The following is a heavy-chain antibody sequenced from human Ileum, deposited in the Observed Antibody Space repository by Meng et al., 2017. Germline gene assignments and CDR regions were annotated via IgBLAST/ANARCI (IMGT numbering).Heavy chain of an antibody. Sequence: QVPVQWSGPQLLKPSGTLYITCAVSGTCWSWFRPPPGKVLEWIGEIFQSGRTNYNPSLKSRVTISIDKSKSQISLQLSAVTAADTAVYSCATSNDRDVYYLGYWGQGTLVTVSS. CDR1: GTC. D-gene: IGHD3-22*01. V-gene: IGHV4-4*02. CDR2: IFQSGRT. J-gene: IGHJ4*02. CDR3: ATSNDRDVYYLGY.